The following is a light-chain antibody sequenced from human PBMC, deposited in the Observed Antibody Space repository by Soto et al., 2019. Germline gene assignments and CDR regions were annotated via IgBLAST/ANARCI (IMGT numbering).Light chain of an antibody. V-gene: IGLV2-23*01. CDR1: SSDVGSYNL. Sequence: QSVLTQPASVSGSPGQSITISCTGTSSDVGSYNLVSWYQLSPGKAPKLIIYEGSRRPSGVSDRFSGSKSGNTASLTISGLQAEDEAEYFCCSYAGSRSLVFGGGTQLTVL. CDR2: EGS. CDR3: CSYAGSRSLV. J-gene: IGLJ2*01.